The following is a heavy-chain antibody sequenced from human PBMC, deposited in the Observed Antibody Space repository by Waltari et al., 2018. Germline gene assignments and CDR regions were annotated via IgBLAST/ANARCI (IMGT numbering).Heavy chain of an antibody. D-gene: IGHD4-17*01. Sequence: QVQLVESGGGVVQPGRSLRLSCAASGFTFSTYGMYWVRQAPGKGLEWVAVILYDGSKKYYADPVKGRFTISRDNSKNTLYLQMNSLRAEDTAMYYCARDRDGDGYFDYWGQGTLVTVSS. J-gene: IGHJ4*02. CDR3: ARDRDGDGYFDY. CDR2: ILYDGSKK. V-gene: IGHV3-33*05. CDR1: GFTFSTYG.